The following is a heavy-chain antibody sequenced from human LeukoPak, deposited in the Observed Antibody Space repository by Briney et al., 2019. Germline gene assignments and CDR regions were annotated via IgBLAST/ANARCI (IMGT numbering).Heavy chain of an antibody. J-gene: IGHJ3*01. D-gene: IGHD3-10*01. CDR1: GGSISSYY. V-gene: IGHV4-59*08. CDR3: ASTRITMVRGLVAGGWFDP. CDR2: IYYSGST. Sequence: SETLSLTCTVSGGSISSYYWSWIRQPPGKGLEWIGYIYYSGSTNYNPSLKSRVTISVDTSKNQFSLKLSSVTAADTAVYYCASTRITMVRGLVAGGWFDPWGQGTMVTVSS.